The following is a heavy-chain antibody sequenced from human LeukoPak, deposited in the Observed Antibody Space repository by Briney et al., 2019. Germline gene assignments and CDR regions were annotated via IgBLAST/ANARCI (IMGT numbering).Heavy chain of an antibody. D-gene: IGHD3-22*01. J-gene: IGHJ4*02. CDR2: IHYSGTT. CDR1: GASITSFY. Sequence: SETLSLTCTVSGASITSFYWTWIRQPPGKGLEWIGEIHYSGTTNYNPSLRSRVTISVDTSKNQFSLKMISLAAADTAVYYCAKFYDRSGPHFDYWGQGILVTVSS. CDR3: AKFYDRSGPHFDY. V-gene: IGHV4-59*01.